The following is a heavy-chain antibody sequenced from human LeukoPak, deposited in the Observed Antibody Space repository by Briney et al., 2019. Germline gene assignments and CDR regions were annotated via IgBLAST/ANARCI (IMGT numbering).Heavy chain of an antibody. D-gene: IGHD5-12*01. CDR1: GFTFGDYA. V-gene: IGHV3-49*04. CDR2: IRSKAYGGTT. Sequence: PGGSLRLSCTASGFTFGDYAMSWVRQAPGKGLEWVGFIRSKAYGGTTEYAAPVKGRFTISRDDSKSIAYLQMNSLKTEDTAVYYCTRASGYDLFPYFDYWGQGTLVTVSS. J-gene: IGHJ4*02. CDR3: TRASGYDLFPYFDY.